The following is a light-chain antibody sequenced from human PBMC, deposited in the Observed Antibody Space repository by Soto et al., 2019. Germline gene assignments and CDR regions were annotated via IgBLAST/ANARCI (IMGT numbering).Light chain of an antibody. V-gene: IGKV1-16*02. CDR2: AAS. CDR3: QQYSSYPLT. Sequence: DNHMTLSPSSLSASVGSRVPITCRAGQTATDYLNWYQHKPGKAPKSLIYAASSLQSGVPSKFSGSGSGTDFTLTISSLQPEDFATYYCQQYSSYPLTFGQGTRLEI. J-gene: IGKJ5*01. CDR1: QTATDY.